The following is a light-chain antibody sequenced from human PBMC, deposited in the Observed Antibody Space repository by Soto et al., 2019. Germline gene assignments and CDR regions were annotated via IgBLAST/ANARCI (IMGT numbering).Light chain of an antibody. V-gene: IGKV3-20*01. Sequence: EIVLTQSPGTLSLSPGERATLSCRASQSVSSSYLAWYQQKPGQAPRLLIYGASSRATGIPERFSGSGSGTAFTLTITSLEPEDFAVYFCQHYGYSPFTFGPGTKVDIK. CDR2: GAS. CDR3: QHYGYSPFT. J-gene: IGKJ3*01. CDR1: QSVSSSY.